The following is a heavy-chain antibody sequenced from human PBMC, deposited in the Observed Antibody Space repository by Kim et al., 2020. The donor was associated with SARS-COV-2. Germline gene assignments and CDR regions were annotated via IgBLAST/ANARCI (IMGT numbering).Heavy chain of an antibody. V-gene: IGHV1-24*01. CDR1: GYTLTELS. J-gene: IGHJ4*02. CDR3: ATYRGSGGWYNYFDY. D-gene: IGHD6-19*01. Sequence: ASVKVSCKVSGYTLTELSMHWVRQAPGKGLEWMGGFDPEDGETIYAQKFQGRVTMTEDTSTDTAYMELSSLRSEDTAVYYCATYRGSGGWYNYFDYWGQGTLVTVSS. CDR2: FDPEDGET.